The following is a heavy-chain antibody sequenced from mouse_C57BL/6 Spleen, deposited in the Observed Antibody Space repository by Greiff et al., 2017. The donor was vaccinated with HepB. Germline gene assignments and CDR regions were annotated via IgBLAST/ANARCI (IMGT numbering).Heavy chain of an antibody. J-gene: IGHJ4*01. V-gene: IGHV10-1*01. Sequence: GGGLVQPKGSLTLSCAASGFSFNTYAMNWVRQAPGKGLEWVARIRSKSNNYATYYADSVKDRFTISRDDSESMLYLQMNNLKTEDTAMYYCVGTGTYYYAMDYWGQGTSVTVSS. CDR1: GFSFNTYA. D-gene: IGHD4-1*01. CDR2: IRSKSNNYAT. CDR3: VGTGTYYYAMDY.